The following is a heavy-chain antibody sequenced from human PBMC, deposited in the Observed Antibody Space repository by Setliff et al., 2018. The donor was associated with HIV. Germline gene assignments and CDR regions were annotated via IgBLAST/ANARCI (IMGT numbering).Heavy chain of an antibody. CDR1: GYTFTTYG. Sequence: ASVKVSCKASGYTFTTYGLTWVRQAPGQGLEWMGWISGYNANTYYAEKLQGRVTVTIDTSTTTAYMELRSQRSDDTAVYYCARGGYCSGTSCSMDSFYFYGMDVWGQGTTVT. D-gene: IGHD2-2*01. V-gene: IGHV1-18*01. J-gene: IGHJ6*02. CDR3: ARGGYCSGTSCSMDSFYFYGMDV. CDR2: ISGYNANT.